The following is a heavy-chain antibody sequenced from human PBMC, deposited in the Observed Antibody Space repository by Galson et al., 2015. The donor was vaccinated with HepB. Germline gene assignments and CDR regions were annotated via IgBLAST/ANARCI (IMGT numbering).Heavy chain of an antibody. CDR1: GGTFSSYA. D-gene: IGHD4-17*01. V-gene: IGHV1-69*13. CDR3: ARDLDGDYTGGAFDI. CDR2: IIPIFGTA. J-gene: IGHJ3*02. Sequence: SVKVSCKASGGTFSSYAISWVRQAPGQGLEWMGGIIPIFGTANYARKFQGRVTITADESTSTAYMELSSLRSEDTAVYYCARDLDGDYTGGAFDIWGQGTMVTVSS.